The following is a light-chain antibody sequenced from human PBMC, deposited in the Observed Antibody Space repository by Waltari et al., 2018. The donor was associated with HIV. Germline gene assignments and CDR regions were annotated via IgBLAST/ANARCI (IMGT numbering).Light chain of an antibody. CDR2: DVS. V-gene: IGLV2-8*01. Sequence: QSALTQHPSASGSPGQSVTISCPGTSSDVGGYKYVPWYQQHPGNAPKLMIYDVSKRPSGVPDGFSGAKSGNTASLTVSGLQAEDEADYYCSSYAGSNNWVVFGGGTKLTVL. CDR1: SSDVGGYKY. J-gene: IGLJ2*01. CDR3: SSYAGSNNWVV.